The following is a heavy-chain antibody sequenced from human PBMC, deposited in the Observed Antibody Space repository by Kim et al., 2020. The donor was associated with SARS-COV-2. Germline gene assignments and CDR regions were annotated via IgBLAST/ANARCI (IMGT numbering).Heavy chain of an antibody. V-gene: IGHV4-34*01. D-gene: IGHD3-3*01. CDR3: AWTRNTILCGAVADP. CDR2: IYHCGST. Sequence: SETLSLTCAVSGESISCDYCNWICKRQGKGLEWEGEIYHCGSTNYNQSLKRRVTISVSADTSKFHLTLRSVTAAATDVSFCAWTRNTILCGAVADP. CDR1: GESISCDY. J-gene: IGHJ5*02.